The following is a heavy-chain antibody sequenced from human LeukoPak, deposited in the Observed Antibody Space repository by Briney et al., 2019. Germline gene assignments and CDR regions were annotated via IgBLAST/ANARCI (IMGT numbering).Heavy chain of an antibody. Sequence: GGSLRLSCAASGFTFDDYAMHWVRQAPGKGLEWVSGISWNSGSIGYADSVKGRFTISRDNAKNSLYLQINSLRAEDTAVYYCARGVRLPAAPLYYYYYMDVWGQGTPVTVSS. CDR2: ISWNSGSI. V-gene: IGHV3-9*01. CDR1: GFTFDDYA. CDR3: ARGVRLPAAPLYYYYYMDV. J-gene: IGHJ6*03. D-gene: IGHD2-2*01.